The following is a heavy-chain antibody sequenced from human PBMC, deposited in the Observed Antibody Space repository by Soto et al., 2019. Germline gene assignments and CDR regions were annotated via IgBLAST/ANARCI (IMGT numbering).Heavy chain of an antibody. V-gene: IGHV1-69*04. CDR2: IIPILGIA. Sequence: VKGSFKAFGGPFSSFTISWVRQAPGQGLEWMGRIIPILGIANYAQKFQGRVTITADKSTSTAYMELSSLRSEDTAVYYCARDGTYYYDSWGQGTLVTVSS. J-gene: IGHJ4*02. D-gene: IGHD3-22*01. CDR1: GGPFSSFT. CDR3: ARDGTYYYDS.